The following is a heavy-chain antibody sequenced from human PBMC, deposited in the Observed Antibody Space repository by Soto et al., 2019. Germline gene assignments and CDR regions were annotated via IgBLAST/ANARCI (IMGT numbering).Heavy chain of an antibody. CDR1: GGSVSSGDYY. Sequence: PSETLSLTCTVSGGSVSSGDYYWSWIRQPPGKGLEWIGYIYYSGNTNYNPSLKSRVIISVDTSKNLFSLKLTSVTAEETAVYYCARIPVDTLMIYWLDPWGQGTLVTAPQ. CDR3: ARIPVDTLMIYWLDP. D-gene: IGHD5-18*01. V-gene: IGHV4-61*08. J-gene: IGHJ5*02. CDR2: IYYSGNT.